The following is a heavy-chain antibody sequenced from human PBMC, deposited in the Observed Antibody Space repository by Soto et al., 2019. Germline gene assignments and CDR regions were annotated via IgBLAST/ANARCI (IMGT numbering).Heavy chain of an antibody. CDR1: GFAFSSYA. J-gene: IGHJ4*02. D-gene: IGHD6-13*01. V-gene: IGHV3-23*01. CDR2: ISGSGGST. CDR3: AKDLGRAAAGLFDY. Sequence: GESLKISCAASGFAFSSYAMSWVRQAPGKGLEWVSAISGSGGSTYYADSVKGRFTISRDNSKNTLYLQMNSLRAEDTAVYYCAKDLGRAAAGLFDYWGQGTLVTVSS.